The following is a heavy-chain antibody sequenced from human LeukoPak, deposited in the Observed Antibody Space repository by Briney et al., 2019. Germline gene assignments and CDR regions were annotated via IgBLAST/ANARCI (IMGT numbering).Heavy chain of an antibody. V-gene: IGHV3-15*01. Sequence: PGGSLRLSCAASGFTFSNAWMSWVRQAPGKGREWVGRIKSKTHGGTTEYAARVTGRFTISRDDSNNTLYLQMNSLKPGDTAVYYCAKPPILGAFDIGGQGTMVTVSS. CDR3: AKPPILGAFDI. CDR2: IKSKTHGGTT. J-gene: IGHJ3*02. CDR1: GFTFSNAW. D-gene: IGHD3-16*01.